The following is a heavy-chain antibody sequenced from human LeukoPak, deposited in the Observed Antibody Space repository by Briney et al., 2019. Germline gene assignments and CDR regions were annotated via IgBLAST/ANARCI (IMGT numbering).Heavy chain of an antibody. J-gene: IGHJ4*02. CDR2: ISWNSGST. CDR3: AKDRGYDFWSGYPDQ. D-gene: IGHD3-3*01. Sequence: GRSLRLSCAASGFTFDDYAKHWVRQAPGKGREWVSGISWNSGSTVYADSVKGRFTISRDNAKNSLYLQMNSLRAEDLALYHCAKDRGYDFWSGYPDQGGQGPLVPVSS. CDR1: GFTFDDYA. V-gene: IGHV3-9*03.